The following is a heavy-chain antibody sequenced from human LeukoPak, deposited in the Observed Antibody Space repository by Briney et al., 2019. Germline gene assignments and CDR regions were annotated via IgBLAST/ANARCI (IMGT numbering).Heavy chain of an antibody. D-gene: IGHD2-15*01. CDR3: ARDRTVAVGTHFDY. J-gene: IGHJ4*02. CDR1: GFTFSTYS. Sequence: GGSLRLSCAASGFTFSTYSMSWVRQAPGKGLEWLSYISSSSSTIYYADSVKGRFTISRDNAKNSVYLQMNSLRDEDTAVYYCARDRTVAVGTHFDYWGQGTLVTVSS. V-gene: IGHV3-48*02. CDR2: ISSSSSTI.